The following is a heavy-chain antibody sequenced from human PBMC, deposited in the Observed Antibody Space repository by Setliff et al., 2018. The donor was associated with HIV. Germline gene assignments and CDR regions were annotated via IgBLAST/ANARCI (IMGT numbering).Heavy chain of an antibody. CDR1: GFTFSNNW. J-gene: IGHJ4*02. D-gene: IGHD5-18*01. CDR3: ASIELAAMVPVDY. CDR2: ISSSSYYI. Sequence: GGSLRLSCAASGFTFSNNWMAWVRLAPGKGLEWVSAISSSSYYIYYADSVKGRFTISRDNAKNSLFLQMNSLRAEDTAVYYCASIELAAMVPVDYWGQGTLGTVSS. V-gene: IGHV3-21*01.